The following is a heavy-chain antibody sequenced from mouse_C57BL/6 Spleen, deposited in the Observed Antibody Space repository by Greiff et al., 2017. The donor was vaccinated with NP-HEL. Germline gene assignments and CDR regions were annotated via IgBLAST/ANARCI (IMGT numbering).Heavy chain of an antibody. CDR2: IDPSDSYT. CDR3: ARKDYGNYDYAMDY. D-gene: IGHD2-1*01. CDR1: GYTFTSYW. V-gene: IGHV1-59*01. Sequence: VQLQQPGAELVRPGTSVKLSCKASGYTFTSYWMHWVKQRPGQGLEWIGVIDPSDSYTNYNQKFKGKATLTVDTSSSTAYMQLSSLTSEDSAVYYCARKDYGNYDYAMDYWGQGTSVTVSS. J-gene: IGHJ4*01.